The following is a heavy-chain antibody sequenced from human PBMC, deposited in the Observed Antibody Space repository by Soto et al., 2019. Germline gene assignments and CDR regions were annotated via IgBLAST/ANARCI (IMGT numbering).Heavy chain of an antibody. CDR2: ISYDGSNK. CDR1: GFTFSSYG. CDR3: AKDKSPTVATPLGMDV. V-gene: IGHV3-30*18. D-gene: IGHD4-17*01. Sequence: SLRLSCAASGFTFSSYGMHWVRQAPGKGLEWVAVISYDGSNKYYADSVKGRFTISRDNSKNTLYLQMNSLRAEDTAVYYCAKDKSPTVATPLGMDVWGQGTTVTVSS. J-gene: IGHJ6*02.